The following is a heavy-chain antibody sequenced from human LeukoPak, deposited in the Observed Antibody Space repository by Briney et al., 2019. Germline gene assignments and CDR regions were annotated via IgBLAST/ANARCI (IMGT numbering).Heavy chain of an antibody. J-gene: IGHJ3*02. CDR2: ISSSSSTI. D-gene: IGHD5-24*01. V-gene: IGHV3-48*01. CDR1: GFTFSSYS. CDR3: ARDQFDAFDI. Sequence: GGSLRLSCAASGFTFSSYSMNWVRQAPGKGLEWVSYISSSSSTIYYADSVKGRFTISRDNAKNSLYLQMNSLRAEDTAVYYCARDQFDAFDIWGQGTMVTVSS.